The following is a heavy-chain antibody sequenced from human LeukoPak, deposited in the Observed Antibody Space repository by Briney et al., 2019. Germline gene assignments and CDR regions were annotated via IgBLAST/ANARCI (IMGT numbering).Heavy chain of an antibody. V-gene: IGHV4-4*07. CDR1: GGSISSYY. CDR3: AKTYYYYYMDV. J-gene: IGHJ6*03. Sequence: SETLSLXCTVSGGSISSYYWSWIRQPAGKGLEWIGRIYTSGSTNYNPSLKRRVTMSVDTSKNQFSLKLSSVTAADTAVYYCAKTYYYYYMDVWGKGTTVTVSS. CDR2: IYTSGST.